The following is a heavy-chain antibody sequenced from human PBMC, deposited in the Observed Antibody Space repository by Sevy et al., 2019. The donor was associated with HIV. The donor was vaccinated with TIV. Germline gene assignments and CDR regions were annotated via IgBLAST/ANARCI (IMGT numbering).Heavy chain of an antibody. J-gene: IGHJ4*02. CDR1: GFRFSNAW. V-gene: IGHV3-7*03. CDR2: IKRDGSDK. CDR3: ARDSGQPFHY. Sequence: GGSLRLSCAASGFRFSNAWMSWVRQAPGKGLEWVANIKRDGSDKYYLDSMKGRFTISRDNTQNLVYLQMNSLRAEDTAVYYCARDSGQPFHYWGQGPLVTVSS.